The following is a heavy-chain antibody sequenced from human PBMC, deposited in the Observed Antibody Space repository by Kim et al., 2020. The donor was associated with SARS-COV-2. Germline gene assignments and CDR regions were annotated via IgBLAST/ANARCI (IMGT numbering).Heavy chain of an antibody. CDR1: GFTFSGSA. CDR2: IRSKANSYAT. J-gene: IGHJ5*02. V-gene: IGHV3-73*01. D-gene: IGHD6-13*01. CDR3: TRQESSRHAAAAA. Sequence: GGSLRLSCAASGFTFSGSAMHWVRQASGKGLEWLGRIRSKANSYATAYAASVKGRFTISRDDSKNTAYLQMNSLKTEDTAGYYCTRQESSRHAAAAAWGQGTRHTVSS.